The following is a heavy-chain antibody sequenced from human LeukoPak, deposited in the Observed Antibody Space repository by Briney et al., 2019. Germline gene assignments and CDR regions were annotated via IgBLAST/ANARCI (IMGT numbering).Heavy chain of an antibody. D-gene: IGHD2-2*02. CDR1: GYNLTELS. CDR3: AKGVVVVPAAIRAIDY. J-gene: IGHJ4*02. Sequence: ASVKVSCKVSGYNLTELSMHWVRQAPGKGLEWMGGFDPEDGETIYAQKFQGRVTMTEDTSTDTAYMELSSLRSEDTAVYYCAKGVVVVPAAIRAIDYWGQGTLVTVSS. V-gene: IGHV1-24*01. CDR2: FDPEDGET.